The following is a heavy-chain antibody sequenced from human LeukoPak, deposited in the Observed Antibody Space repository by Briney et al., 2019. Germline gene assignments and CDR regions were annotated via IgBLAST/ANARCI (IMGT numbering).Heavy chain of an antibody. Sequence: SETLSLTCTVSGGSISSYYWSWIRQPPGKGLEWIGYTNYSGSTNYNPSLKSRVTISVDTSKNQFSLKLSSVTAADTAVYYCASSSSGTSFFDYWGQGTLVTVSS. CDR3: ASSSSGTSFFDY. V-gene: IGHV4-59*01. CDR2: TNYSGST. J-gene: IGHJ4*02. CDR1: GGSISSYY. D-gene: IGHD6-6*01.